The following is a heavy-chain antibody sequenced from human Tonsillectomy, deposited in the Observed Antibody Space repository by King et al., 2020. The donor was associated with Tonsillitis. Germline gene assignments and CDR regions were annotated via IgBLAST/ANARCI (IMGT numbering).Heavy chain of an antibody. J-gene: IGHJ6*03. CDR3: ARGGTVTAPYYYYYMDV. D-gene: IGHD2-21*02. CDR1: GYTFTGYY. Sequence: QLVQSGAEVKKPGASVKVSCKASGYTFTGYYMHWVRQAPGQGLEWMGWINPNSGGTNYAQKFQGWVTMTRDTSISTAYMELSRLRSDDTAVYYCARGGTVTAPYYYYYMDVWGKGTTVTVSS. CDR2: INPNSGGT. V-gene: IGHV1-2*04.